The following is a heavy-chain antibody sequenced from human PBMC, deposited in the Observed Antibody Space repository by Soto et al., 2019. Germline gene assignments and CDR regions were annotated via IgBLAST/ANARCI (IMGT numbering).Heavy chain of an antibody. CDR3: ASPYNWFDP. Sequence: QVQLQESGPGLVKPSGTLSLTCAVSGGSITSRDWWSWVRQPPGKGLEWIGEIYHSGSTNYNPSLTRRVTISVDESKHQFSLKLSSVPAADTAVYYCASPYNWFDPWGQGTLVTVSS. CDR2: IYHSGST. J-gene: IGHJ5*02. V-gene: IGHV4-4*02. CDR1: GGSITSRDW.